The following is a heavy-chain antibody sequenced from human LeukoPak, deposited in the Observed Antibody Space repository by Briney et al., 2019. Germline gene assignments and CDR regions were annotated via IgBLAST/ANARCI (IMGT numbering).Heavy chain of an antibody. V-gene: IGHV4-30-4*01. J-gene: IGHJ3*02. D-gene: IGHD3-22*01. CDR1: GGSISSGDYY. CDR3: AREEHLYYYDSSGSYGGAFDI. Sequence: SETLSLTCTVSGGSISSGDYYWSWIRQPPGKGLEWIGYIYYSGRTYYNPSLKSRVTISVDTSKNQFSLKLSSVTAADTAVYYCAREEHLYYYDSSGSYGGAFDIWGQGTMVTVSS. CDR2: IYYSGRT.